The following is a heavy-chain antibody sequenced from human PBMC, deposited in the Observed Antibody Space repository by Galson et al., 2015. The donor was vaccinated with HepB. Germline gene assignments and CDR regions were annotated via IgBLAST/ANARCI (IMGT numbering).Heavy chain of an antibody. CDR3: ARQGARYVIDY. J-gene: IGHJ4*02. V-gene: IGHV4-34*01. Sequence: SETLSLTCAVYGGSFSGYYWSWIRQPPGKGLEWIGEINHSGSTNYNPSLKSRVTISVDTSKNQFSLKLSSVTAADTAVYYCARQGARYVIDYWGQGTLVTVSS. D-gene: IGHD3-16*01. CDR1: GGSFSGYY. CDR2: INHSGST.